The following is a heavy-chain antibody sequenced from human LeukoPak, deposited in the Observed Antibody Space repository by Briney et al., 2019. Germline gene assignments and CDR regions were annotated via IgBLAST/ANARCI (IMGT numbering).Heavy chain of an antibody. CDR2: ISGSGGST. V-gene: IGHV3-23*01. J-gene: IGHJ6*02. CDR1: GFTFSSYA. D-gene: IGHD6-19*01. CDR3: AKGRQWLVSNGMDV. Sequence: GGSLRLSCAASGFTFSSYAMSWVRQAPGKGLEWVSAISGSGGSTYYADSVKGRFTISRDNSKNTLYLQMNSLRAEDTAVYYCAKGRQWLVSNGMDVWGQGTTVTVSS.